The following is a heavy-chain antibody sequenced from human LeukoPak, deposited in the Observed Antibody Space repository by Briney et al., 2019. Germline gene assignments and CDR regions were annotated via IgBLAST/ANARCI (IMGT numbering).Heavy chain of an antibody. J-gene: IGHJ3*02. CDR3: ARDCGGDSYLGAFDI. CDR2: VYYSGTT. Sequence: SETLSFTCSVSGGSIHTYYWTWIRQPPGKGLEWIGNVYYSGTTYYNPSLKSRLTISVDTSNNQFSLKLNSVTAADTAVYFCARDCGGDSYLGAFDIWGQGTVVTVSS. V-gene: IGHV4-59*13. D-gene: IGHD2-21*02. CDR1: GGSIHTYY.